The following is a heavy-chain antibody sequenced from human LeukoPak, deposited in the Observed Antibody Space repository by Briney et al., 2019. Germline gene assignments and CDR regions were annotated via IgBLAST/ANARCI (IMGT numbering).Heavy chain of an antibody. CDR2: IYYSGST. CDR1: GGSISSSSYY. CDR3: ARLPRPSTTWPHDAFDI. J-gene: IGHJ3*02. V-gene: IGHV4-39*01. D-gene: IGHD6-13*01. Sequence: PSETLSLTCTVSGGSISSSSYYWGWIRQPPGKGLEWIANIYYSGSTYYNPSLKSRVTISVDTSKNQFSLKVSSVTAADTAVYYCARLPRPSTTWPHDAFDIWGQGTMVTVSS.